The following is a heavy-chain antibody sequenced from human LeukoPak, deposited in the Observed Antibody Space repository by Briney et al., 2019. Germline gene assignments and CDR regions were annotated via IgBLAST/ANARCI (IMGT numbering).Heavy chain of an antibody. V-gene: IGHV3-23*01. J-gene: IGHJ4*02. D-gene: IGHD6-13*01. CDR3: AKEASSTWYYFDY. Sequence: GGSLRLSCAASGFTFSSYAMNWVRQAPGKGREWVSTIIGSGGSAYYAESVKGRFIISRDNSKNTLYLQMNSLRAEDTAVYYCAKEASSTWYYFDYWGQGTLVTVSS. CDR1: GFTFSSYA. CDR2: IIGSGGSA.